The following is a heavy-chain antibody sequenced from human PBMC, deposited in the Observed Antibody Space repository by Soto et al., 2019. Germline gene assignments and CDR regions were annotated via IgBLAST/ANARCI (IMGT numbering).Heavy chain of an antibody. D-gene: IGHD3-10*01. Sequence: KTSETLSLTCAVKVVPFGGFYWTCIRHSPGKCLEWIGEIHHGGSTNYNPSLKSRVTMSLDTSKNQFSLKLTSVTAADTAVYYCARGYRISMVLLNTNYFESWGQGTPVTLSS. CDR3: ARGYRISMVLLNTNYFES. J-gene: IGHJ4*02. V-gene: IGHV4-34*01. CDR2: IHHGGST. CDR1: VVPFGGFY.